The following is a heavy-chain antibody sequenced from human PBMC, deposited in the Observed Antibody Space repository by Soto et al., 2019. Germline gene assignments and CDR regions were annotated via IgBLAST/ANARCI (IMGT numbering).Heavy chain of an antibody. CDR3: ARERVVIISDYYYYMDV. V-gene: IGHV3-33*01. J-gene: IGHJ6*03. CDR2: IWYDGSNK. CDR1: GFTFSSYC. Sequence: GGSLRLSCAASGFTFSSYCMHWVRPAPGKGLEWVAVIWYDGSNKYYADSVKGRFTISRDNSKNTLYLQMNSLRAEDTAVYYCARERVVIISDYYYYMDVWGKGTTVTVSS. D-gene: IGHD3-3*01.